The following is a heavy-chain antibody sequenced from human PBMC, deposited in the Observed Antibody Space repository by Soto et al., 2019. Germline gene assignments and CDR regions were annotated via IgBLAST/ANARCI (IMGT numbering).Heavy chain of an antibody. D-gene: IGHD3-22*01. Sequence: GGSLRLSCAASGFTFSSYAMSWVRQAPGKGLEWVSAISGSGGSTYYADSVKGRFTISRDNSKNTLYLQMNSLRAEDTAVYYCACLGYYDSSGYYPFDYWGQGTLVTVSS. V-gene: IGHV3-23*01. CDR2: ISGSGGST. CDR1: GFTFSSYA. J-gene: IGHJ4*02. CDR3: ACLGYYDSSGYYPFDY.